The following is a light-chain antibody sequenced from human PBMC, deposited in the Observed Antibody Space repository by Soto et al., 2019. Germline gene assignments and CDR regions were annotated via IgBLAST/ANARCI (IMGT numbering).Light chain of an antibody. J-gene: IGKJ1*01. CDR1: QSISSW. CDR2: DAS. Sequence: DIQMTQSPSTLSASVGDRVTITCRASQSISSWLAWYQQKPGKAPKLLIYDASSLESGVPSRFSGSGSGTEFTLTISSLQPDDCASYYCQQYKTFSTFGQGTKVDIK. V-gene: IGKV1-5*01. CDR3: QQYKTFST.